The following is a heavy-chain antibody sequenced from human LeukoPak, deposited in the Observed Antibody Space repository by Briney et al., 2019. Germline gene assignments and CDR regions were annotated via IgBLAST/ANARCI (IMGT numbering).Heavy chain of an antibody. J-gene: IGHJ4*02. CDR3: AREKSGDSYATQGGINY. CDR1: EFAFSSYG. CDR2: ISYHGTDK. D-gene: IGHD5-12*01. Sequence: GGPLRLSCAASEFAFSSYGMHWVRQAPGKGLEWVAVISYHGTDKYYADSVKGRFTISRDNSKNTLYLQMNSLRAEDTGLYYCAREKSGDSYATQGGINYWGQGTLVTVSS. V-gene: IGHV3-30*03.